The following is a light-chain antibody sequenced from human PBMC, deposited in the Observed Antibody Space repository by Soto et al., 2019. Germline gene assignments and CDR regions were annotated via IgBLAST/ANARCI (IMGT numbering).Light chain of an antibody. V-gene: IGLV2-14*01. CDR1: SSDIGGYNY. CDR3: SSYTSRSTLYV. Sequence: SALNQPASVSGSPGQSITVSCTGTSSDIGGYNYVSWYQQHPGKAPKLMVYEVTNRPSGVSDRFSGSKSGNTASLTISGLQADDEGYYYCSSYTSRSTLYVFGTGNKVTVL. CDR2: EVT. J-gene: IGLJ1*01.